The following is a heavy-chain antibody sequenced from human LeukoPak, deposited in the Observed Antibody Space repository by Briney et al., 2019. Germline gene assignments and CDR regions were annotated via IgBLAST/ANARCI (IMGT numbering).Heavy chain of an antibody. Sequence: GASVKVSCKASGGTFSSYAIHWVRQAPGQGLEWMGGIIRIFSTTNYAQKFQGRVTISADESTSTAYMELSSLRSEDTAMYYCASGYCSTTSCYVNPYFDYWGQGTLVTVSS. D-gene: IGHD2-2*03. J-gene: IGHJ4*02. V-gene: IGHV1-69*13. CDR1: GGTFSSYA. CDR2: IIRIFSTT. CDR3: ASGYCSTTSCYVNPYFDY.